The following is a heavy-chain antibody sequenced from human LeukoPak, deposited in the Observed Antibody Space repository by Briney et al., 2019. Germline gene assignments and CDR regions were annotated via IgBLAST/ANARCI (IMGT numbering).Heavy chain of an antibody. CDR3: ARRPVGQTFVY. J-gene: IGHJ4*02. D-gene: IGHD3-10*01. CDR2: IYHSGST. Sequence: SETLSLTCTVSGGSVSSNNYQWNWIRQPPGKGLEWIGDIYHSGSTNYNPSLKSRVTISVDTSKNQFSLKLSSVTAADTAVYYCARRPVGQTFVYWGQGTLVTVSS. CDR1: GGSVSSNNYQ. V-gene: IGHV4-61*01.